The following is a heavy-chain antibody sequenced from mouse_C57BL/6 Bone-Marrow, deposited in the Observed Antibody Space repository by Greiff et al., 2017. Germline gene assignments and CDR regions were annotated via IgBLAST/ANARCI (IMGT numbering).Heavy chain of an antibody. CDR3: ARREGGY. CDR2: INPYNGGP. J-gene: IGHJ2*01. V-gene: IGHV1-19*01. CDR1: GYTFTDYY. Sequence: VQLQQSGPVLVKPGASVKMSCTASGYTFTDYYMNWVKQSHGKSLEWIGVINPYNGGPSYNQKFKGKATLTVDKSSSTAYMELNSLKSEDASVYYSARREGGYWGQGTTLTVSS.